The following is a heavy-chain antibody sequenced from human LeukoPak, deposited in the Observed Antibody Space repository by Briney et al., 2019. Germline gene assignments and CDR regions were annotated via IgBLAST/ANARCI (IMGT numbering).Heavy chain of an antibody. CDR1: GFTFSSYS. V-gene: IGHV3-30*03. CDR3: ARGRIAVGFDY. D-gene: IGHD6-19*01. Sequence: QTGGSLRLSCAASGFTFSSYSMNWVRQAPGKGLEWVAVISYDGSNKYYADSVKGRFTISRDNSKNTLYLQMNSLRAEDTAVYYCARGRIAVGFDYWGQGTLVTVSS. J-gene: IGHJ4*02. CDR2: ISYDGSNK.